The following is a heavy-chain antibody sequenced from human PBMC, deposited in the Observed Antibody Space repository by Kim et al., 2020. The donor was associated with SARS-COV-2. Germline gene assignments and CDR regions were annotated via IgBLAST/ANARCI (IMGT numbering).Heavy chain of an antibody. J-gene: IGHJ3*02. Sequence: VKGRFTISRDKSKNTLYLQMDSLRAEDKAVYYCARDYSYCGGDCYSVAFDIWGQGTMVTVSS. V-gene: IGHV3-66*01. D-gene: IGHD2-21*02. CDR3: ARDYSYCGGDCYSVAFDI.